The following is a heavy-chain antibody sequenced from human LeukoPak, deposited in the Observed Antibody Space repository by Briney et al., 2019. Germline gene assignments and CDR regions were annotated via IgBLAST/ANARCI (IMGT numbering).Heavy chain of an antibody. CDR3: ARARITIFGVASGWFDP. CDR2: ITGSGIST. J-gene: IGHJ5*02. D-gene: IGHD3-3*01. Sequence: PGGSLRLSCEASGFTFSDYAMTWVRQAPGKGLEWVSEITGSGISTYYADSVKGRFTISRDNSKNTLYLQMNSLRAEDTAVYYCARARITIFGVASGWFDPWGQGTLVTVSS. V-gene: IGHV3-23*01. CDR1: GFTFSDYA.